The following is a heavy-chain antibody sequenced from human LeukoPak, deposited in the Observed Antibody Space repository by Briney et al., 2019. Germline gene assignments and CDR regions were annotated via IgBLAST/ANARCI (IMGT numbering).Heavy chain of an antibody. J-gene: IGHJ6*02. D-gene: IGHD2-2*01. CDR1: GGSISSSSYY. CDR3: ARDLVVPAAGGYYYGMDV. V-gene: IGHV4-39*07. Sequence: PSETLSLTCTVSGGSISSSSYYWGWIRQPPGKGLEWIGSIYYSGSTYYNPSLKSRVTISVDTSKNQFSLKLSSVTAADTAVYYCARDLVVPAAGGYYYGMDVWGQGTTVTVSS. CDR2: IYYSGST.